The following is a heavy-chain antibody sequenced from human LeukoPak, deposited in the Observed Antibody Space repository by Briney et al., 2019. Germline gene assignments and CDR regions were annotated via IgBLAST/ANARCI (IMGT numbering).Heavy chain of an antibody. D-gene: IGHD1/OR15-1a*01. CDR2: INHSGDT. Sequence: SETLSLTCTVSGGSFTNYYWSWIRQTPEKGLEWIGQINHSGDTSYNPSLRSRVTLSVDRSKNQFSLKVTSVPAADTGVYYCARGPGTVGHSPWGQGTLVSVSS. J-gene: IGHJ5*02. V-gene: IGHV4-34*01. CDR3: ARGPGTVGHSP. CDR1: GGSFTNYY.